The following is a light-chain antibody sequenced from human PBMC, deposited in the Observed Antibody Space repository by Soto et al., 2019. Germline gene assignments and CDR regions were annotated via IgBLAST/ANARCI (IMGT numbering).Light chain of an antibody. Sequence: QAVVTQEXXLTXXPXXXXXLXXXXXXXXVTSGNYPSWFQQKPGQTPRTLIYTTNNRHSWTPARXXGSLLGGKAALTLSGVQPEDEAEYYCLLYYGGAHLVXXGGTKVTVL. CDR3: LLYYGGAHLV. J-gene: IGLJ3*02. V-gene: IGLV7-43*01. CDR1: XXXVTSGNY. CDR2: TTN.